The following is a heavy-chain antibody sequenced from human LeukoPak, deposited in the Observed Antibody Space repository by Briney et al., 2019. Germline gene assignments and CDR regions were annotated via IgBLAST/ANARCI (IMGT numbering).Heavy chain of an antibody. CDR2: AYYRSNWYI. V-gene: IGHV6-1*01. D-gene: IGHD5-24*01. CDR3: AGGAGSIDY. Sequence: SQTLSLTCAISGDSVSSNSAAWNWIRQSPSRGLEWLGRAYYRSNWYIDYAVSVKSRITINPDTSKNQFSMRLDSVTPEDTAVYYCAGGAGSIDYWGQGALVTVPS. CDR1: GDSVSSNSAA. J-gene: IGHJ4*02.